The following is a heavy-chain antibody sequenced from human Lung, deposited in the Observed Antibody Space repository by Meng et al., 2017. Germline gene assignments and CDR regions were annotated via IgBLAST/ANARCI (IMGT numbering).Heavy chain of an antibody. CDR3: ARFDISSSGRGDY. Sequence: QVRLKGSGPGRVPPSGTPSLTCAVSGGSITSSTWWSWVRQTPGKGLEWFGEIFHSGSTNYNPPLESRVTISVDKSKNQFSLKVYSVTAADTATYYCARFDISSSGRGDYWGQGILVTVSS. V-gene: IGHV4-4*02. J-gene: IGHJ4*02. CDR1: GGSITSSTW. CDR2: IFHSGST. D-gene: IGHD1-26*01.